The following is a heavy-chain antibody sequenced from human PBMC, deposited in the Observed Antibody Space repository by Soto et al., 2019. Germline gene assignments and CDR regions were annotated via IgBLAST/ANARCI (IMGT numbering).Heavy chain of an antibody. Sequence: ASVKVSCKASGGTFSSYAISWVRQAPGQGLEWIGWMNTNTNTTDSAEVFEGRVSLSWDTSISAAYMQLNSLKIDDTAVYYCARGGLSYYDFWSGLSAHQVWFDPWGQGTQVTVSS. J-gene: IGHJ5*02. CDR1: GGTFSSYA. CDR3: ARGGLSYYDFWSGLSAHQVWFDP. CDR2: MNTNTNTT. V-gene: IGHV1-8*02. D-gene: IGHD3-3*01.